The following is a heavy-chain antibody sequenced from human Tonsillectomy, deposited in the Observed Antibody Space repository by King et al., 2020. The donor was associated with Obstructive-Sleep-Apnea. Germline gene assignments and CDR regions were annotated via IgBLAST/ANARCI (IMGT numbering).Heavy chain of an antibody. CDR1: GYTFTRFG. J-gene: IGHJ4*02. D-gene: IGHD7-27*01. CDR2: ISAYHGKT. Sequence: VQLVESGAEVKKPGASVKVSCKASGYTFTRFGISWVRQAPGQGLEWMGWISAYHGKTNYAQKLQGRVTMTTDTSTSTAYMELRSLRSDDTAVYYCARDFDTGGYYFDYWGQGTLVTVSS. V-gene: IGHV1-18*01. CDR3: ARDFDTGGYYFDY.